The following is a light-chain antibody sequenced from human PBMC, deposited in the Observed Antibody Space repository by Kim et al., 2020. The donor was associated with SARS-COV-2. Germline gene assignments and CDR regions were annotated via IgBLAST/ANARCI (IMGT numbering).Light chain of an antibody. CDR2: ATD. V-gene: IGLV1-44*01. J-gene: IGLJ3*02. CDR3: ATWDDSLNEWV. CDR1: GSNIERNV. Sequence: GQRVTISWLGSGSNIERNVVNWYQQFQGTAPKLLMYATDQRSSGVPDRFSGSRSGTSASLAISGLQSDDEADYYCATWDDSLNEWVFGGGTKLTVL.